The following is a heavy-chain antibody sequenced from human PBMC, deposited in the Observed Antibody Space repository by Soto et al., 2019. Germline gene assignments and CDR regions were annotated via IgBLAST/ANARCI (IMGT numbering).Heavy chain of an antibody. D-gene: IGHD4-17*01. V-gene: IGHV4-31*03. CDR2: IYYSGST. Sequence: QVQLQVSGQGLVKPSQTLSLTCTVSGGSISSGGYYWSWIRQHPGKGLEWIGYIYYSGSTYYNPSLKSRVTISVDTSKNQFSLKLSSVTAADTAVYYCARASPTMTTKYYFDYWGQGTLVTVSS. J-gene: IGHJ4*02. CDR3: ARASPTMTTKYYFDY. CDR1: GGSISSGGYY.